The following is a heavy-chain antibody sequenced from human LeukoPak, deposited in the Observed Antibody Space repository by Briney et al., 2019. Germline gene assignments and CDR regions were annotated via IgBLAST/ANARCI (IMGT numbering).Heavy chain of an antibody. CDR3: ARESDYDYVWGSYRYSADY. Sequence: GGSLSLSCPASGLTFDNLAMPWFGQVPGRGWGWFSGIVWNSGSIGYADSVKGRFTISRDNAKNSLYLQMNSLRAEDTAVYYCARESDYDYVWGSYRYSADYWGQGTLVTVSS. V-gene: IGHV3-9*01. CDR2: IVWNSGSI. J-gene: IGHJ4*02. D-gene: IGHD3-16*02. CDR1: GLTFDNLA.